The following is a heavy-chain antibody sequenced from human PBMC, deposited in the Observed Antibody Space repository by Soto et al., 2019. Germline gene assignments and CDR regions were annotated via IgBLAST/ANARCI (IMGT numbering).Heavy chain of an antibody. D-gene: IGHD6-13*01. CDR2: IYYSGST. Sequence: SETLSLTCTVSGGSISSGGYYWSWIRQHPGKGLEWIGYIYYSGSTYYNPSLKSRVTISVDTSKNQFSLKLSSVTAADTAVYYCAREKTIAAAGNSFDYWGQGTLVTVSS. CDR1: GGSISSGGYY. CDR3: AREKTIAAAGNSFDY. V-gene: IGHV4-31*03. J-gene: IGHJ4*02.